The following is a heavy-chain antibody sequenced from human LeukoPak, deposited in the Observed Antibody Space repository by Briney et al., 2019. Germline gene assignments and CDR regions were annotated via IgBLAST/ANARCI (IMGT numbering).Heavy chain of an antibody. V-gene: IGHV3-23*01. CDR1: GFTFSSYS. CDR2: ISGSGGST. D-gene: IGHD3-10*01. Sequence: GGSLRLSCAASGFTFSSYSMNWVRQAPGKGLEWVSAISGSGGSTYYADSVKGRFTISRDNSKNTLYLQMNSLRAEDTAVYYCAKSVRGVIIFDYWGQGTLVTVSS. CDR3: AKSVRGVIIFDY. J-gene: IGHJ4*02.